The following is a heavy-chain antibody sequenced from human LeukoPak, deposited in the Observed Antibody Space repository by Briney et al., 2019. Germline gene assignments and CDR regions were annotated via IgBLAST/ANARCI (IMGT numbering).Heavy chain of an antibody. CDR3: ARERGSGYRLLY. V-gene: IGHV1-2*02. Sequence: GASVKVSCKASGYTFTSYAMNWVRQAPGQGLEWMGWINPNSGDTNYAQKFLGRATMTRDTSISTAYMELSRLTSDDTAVYYCARERGSGYRLLYWGQGTLVTVSS. CDR1: GYTFTSYA. D-gene: IGHD5-12*01. CDR2: INPNSGDT. J-gene: IGHJ4*02.